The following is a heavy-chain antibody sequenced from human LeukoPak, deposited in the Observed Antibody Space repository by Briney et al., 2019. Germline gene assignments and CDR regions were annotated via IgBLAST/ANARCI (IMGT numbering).Heavy chain of an antibody. D-gene: IGHD3-22*01. CDR2: ISNDGSNK. Sequence: PGGSLRLSCAASGFTFDDYAMHWVRQAPGKGLEWVAVISNDGSNKYYADSVKGRFTISRDNSKNTLYLQMNSLRAEDTAVYYCARDYYDSSGYYPWSYWGQGTLVTVSS. CDR3: ARDYYDSSGYYPWSY. V-gene: IGHV3-30*04. CDR1: GFTFDDYA. J-gene: IGHJ4*02.